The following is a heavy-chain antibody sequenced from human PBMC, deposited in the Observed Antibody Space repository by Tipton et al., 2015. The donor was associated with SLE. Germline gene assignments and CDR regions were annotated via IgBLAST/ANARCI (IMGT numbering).Heavy chain of an antibody. CDR1: GYSISSGYY. CDR2: IYHRGST. J-gene: IGHJ4*02. D-gene: IGHD6-19*01. Sequence: LRLSCAVSGYSISSGYYWGWIRQPPGKGLEWIGSIYHRGSTYYNPSLKGRVTISVDTPKNQCSLKLSSVTAADTAVYYCARVYSSGWCAHWGQGTLVTVSS. V-gene: IGHV4-38-2*01. CDR3: ARVYSSGWCAH.